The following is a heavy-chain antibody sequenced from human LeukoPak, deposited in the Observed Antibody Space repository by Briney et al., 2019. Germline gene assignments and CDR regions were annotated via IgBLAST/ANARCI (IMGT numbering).Heavy chain of an antibody. CDR1: GGTFSSYA. Sequence: ASVKVSCKASGGTFSSYAISWVRQAPGQGLEWMGGFDPEDGETIYAQKFQGRVTMTEDTSTDTAYMELSSLRSEDTAVYYCATRQEDYYYYGMDVWGQGTTVTVSS. CDR2: FDPEDGET. V-gene: IGHV1-24*01. CDR3: ATRQEDYYYYGMDV. J-gene: IGHJ6*02.